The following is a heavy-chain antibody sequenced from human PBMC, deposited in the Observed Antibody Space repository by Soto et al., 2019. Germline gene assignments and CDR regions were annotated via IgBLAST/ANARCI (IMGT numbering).Heavy chain of an antibody. CDR1: GFSLSTSGVG. Sequence: QITLKESGPTLVKPTQTLTLTCTFSGFSLSTSGVGVGWIRQPPGKALEWLALIFWNDDKRYSSSLKSRLTITKDTSKNQVVLTMTDMDPLDTGTYYCARTRGEMYYYYYGMDVWGQGTTVTVSS. CDR3: ARTRGEMYYYYYGMDV. V-gene: IGHV2-5*01. J-gene: IGHJ6*02. D-gene: IGHD3-10*01. CDR2: IFWNDDK.